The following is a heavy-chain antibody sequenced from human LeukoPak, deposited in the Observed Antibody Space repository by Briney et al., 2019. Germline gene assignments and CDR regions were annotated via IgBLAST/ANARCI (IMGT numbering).Heavy chain of an antibody. CDR1: GFTFSSYE. V-gene: IGHV3-48*03. Sequence: AGGSLRLSCAGPGFTFSSYEMNWVRQAPGKGLEWVSKISSSGSAIYYADSVKGRFTISRDNAKSTLYLQMNSLRAEDTAVYYCARGGSLGYWGQGTLVTVST. J-gene: IGHJ4*02. CDR3: ARGGSLGY. D-gene: IGHD6-19*01. CDR2: ISSSGSAI.